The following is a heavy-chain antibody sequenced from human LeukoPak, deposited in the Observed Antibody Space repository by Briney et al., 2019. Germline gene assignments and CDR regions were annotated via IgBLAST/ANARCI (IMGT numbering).Heavy chain of an antibody. J-gene: IGHJ4*02. V-gene: IGHV3-23*01. CDR1: GFTFSSYA. CDR2: ISGSGGST. CDR3: AKDFRRVYSYGYYLDY. D-gene: IGHD5-18*01. Sequence: GGSLRLSCAASGFTFSSYAMSWVRQAPGKGLEGVSAISGSGGSTYYADSVKGRFTISRDNSKNKLYLQMNSLRAEDTAVYYCAKDFRRVYSYGYYLDYWGQGTLVTVSS.